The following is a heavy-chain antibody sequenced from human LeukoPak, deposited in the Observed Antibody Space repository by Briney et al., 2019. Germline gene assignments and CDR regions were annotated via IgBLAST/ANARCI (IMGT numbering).Heavy chain of an antibody. D-gene: IGHD1-26*01. V-gene: IGHV3-30*04. CDR2: ISYDGSNK. CDR1: GFTFSSYA. Sequence: GGSLRLSCAASGFTFSSYAMQWVRQAPGKGLEWGAVISYDGSNKYYADSVNGRFTISRDNSKNTLYLQMNSLRAEDTAVYYCAREAVEGAAHFDYWGQGTLVTVSS. CDR3: AREAVEGAAHFDY. J-gene: IGHJ4*02.